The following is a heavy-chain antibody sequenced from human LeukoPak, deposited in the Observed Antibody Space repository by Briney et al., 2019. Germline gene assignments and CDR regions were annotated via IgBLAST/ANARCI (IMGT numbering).Heavy chain of an antibody. CDR3: ARYDFILISYFDL. CDR2: VYSDGTT. D-gene: IGHD3-3*01. J-gene: IGHJ2*01. CDR1: GFTFSIYA. Sequence: GGSLRLSCAASGFTFSIYAMSWVRQAPGKKLEWVSDVYSDGTTFYADPVKGRFTISRDNSKNTLYLQMNSLRAEDTAVYHCARYDFILISYFDLWGRGALVTVSS. V-gene: IGHV3-23*03.